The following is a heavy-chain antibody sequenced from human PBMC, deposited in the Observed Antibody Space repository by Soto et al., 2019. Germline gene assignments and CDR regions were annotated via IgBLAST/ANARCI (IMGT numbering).Heavy chain of an antibody. V-gene: IGHV4-34*01. Sequence: ASETPSLTCAVYGGSFSGYYWSWIRQPPGKGLEWIGEINHSGSTNYNPSLKSRVTISVDTSKNQFSLKLSSVTAADTAVYYCARFAGYSSGWSPYYYYGMDVWGQGTTVTVSS. J-gene: IGHJ6*02. CDR1: GGSFSGYY. CDR2: INHSGST. CDR3: ARFAGYSSGWSPYYYYGMDV. D-gene: IGHD6-19*01.